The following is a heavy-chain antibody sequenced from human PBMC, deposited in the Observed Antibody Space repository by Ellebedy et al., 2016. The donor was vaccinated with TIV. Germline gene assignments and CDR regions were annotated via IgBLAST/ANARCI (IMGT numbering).Heavy chain of an antibody. CDR3: ARDRHCSDGGCYGK. D-gene: IGHD2-15*01. CDR1: GFTVSNNY. CDR2: IYSVGSM. Sequence: PGGSLRLSCAASGFTVSNNYMMWVRQAPGKGLEWVSLIYSVGSMYYADSVKGRFTISRDSSKTTVYLQMNSLRVEDTAVYYCARDRHCSDGGCYGKWGQGTLVTVSS. V-gene: IGHV3-66*01. J-gene: IGHJ4*02.